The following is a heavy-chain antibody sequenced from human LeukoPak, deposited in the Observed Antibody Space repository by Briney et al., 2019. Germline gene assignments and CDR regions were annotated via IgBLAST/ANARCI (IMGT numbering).Heavy chain of an antibody. CDR2: ISGSGAST. V-gene: IGHV3-23*01. CDR3: ASAVVRAREIH. Sequence: GSLRLSSAASGFTFNNYAMSWVRQAPGKGLEWVSAISGSGASTYYADSVKGRFTISRDNSKNTLYVQMNSLRAEDTAVYYCASAVVRAREIHWGQGTLVTVSS. CDR1: GFTFNNYA. J-gene: IGHJ4*02. D-gene: IGHD3-10*01.